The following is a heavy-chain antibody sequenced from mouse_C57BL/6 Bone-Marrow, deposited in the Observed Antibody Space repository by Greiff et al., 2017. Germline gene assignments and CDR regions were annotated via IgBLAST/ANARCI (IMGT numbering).Heavy chain of an antibody. CDR3: ARLFAY. J-gene: IGHJ3*01. CDR2: IDPSDSYT. V-gene: IGHV1-59*01. Sequence: VQLQQPGAELVRPGTSVKLSCKASGYTFTSYWMHWVKQRPGQGLEWIGVIDPSDSYTNYNQKFKGKATLTVDTSSSTAYMQLSSLTSEDAAVYSCARLFAYWGQGTLVTVSA. CDR1: GYTFTSYW.